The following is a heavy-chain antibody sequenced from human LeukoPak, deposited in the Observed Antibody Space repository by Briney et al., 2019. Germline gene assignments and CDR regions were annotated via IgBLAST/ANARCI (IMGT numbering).Heavy chain of an antibody. V-gene: IGHV1-69*13. J-gene: IGHJ4*02. D-gene: IGHD3-22*01. CDR2: IIPIFGTA. CDR1: GGTFSSYA. Sequence: AASVKVSCKASGGTFSSYAISWVRQAPGQGLEWMGGIIPIFGTANYAQKFQGRVTITADESTSTAYMELSSLRSEDTAVYYCARDWRPDYYDFDPNTYFDYWGQGTLVTVSS. CDR3: ARDWRPDYYDFDPNTYFDY.